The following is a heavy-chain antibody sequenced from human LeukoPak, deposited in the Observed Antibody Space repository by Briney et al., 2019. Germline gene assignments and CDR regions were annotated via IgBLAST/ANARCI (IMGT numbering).Heavy chain of an antibody. CDR3: ARARRNYDSLDY. J-gene: IGHJ4*02. CDR2: INPSGGST. V-gene: IGHV1-46*01. CDR1: GYTFTSYY. D-gene: IGHD3-22*01. Sequence: ASVKVSCKASGYTFTSYYLHWVRQAPGQGLEWMGIINPSGGSTSYAQKFQGRVTMTRDTSTSTVYMQRSSLRSEDTAVYYCARARRNYDSLDYWGQGTLVTVSS.